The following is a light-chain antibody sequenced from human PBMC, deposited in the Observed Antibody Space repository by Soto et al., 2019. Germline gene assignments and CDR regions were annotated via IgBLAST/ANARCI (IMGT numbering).Light chain of an antibody. CDR2: RNH. CDR1: TSNIGTYT. CDR3: AAWDDSLRAVV. Sequence: QSVLTQSPSASGTPGQRVTISCSGTTSNIGTYTVNWYQQLPGTAPTLLIYRNHQRPSGVPDRFSGSKSGTSASLASSGPQSEDEADYYCAAWDDSLRAVVFGGGTKLTVL. V-gene: IGLV1-44*01. J-gene: IGLJ2*01.